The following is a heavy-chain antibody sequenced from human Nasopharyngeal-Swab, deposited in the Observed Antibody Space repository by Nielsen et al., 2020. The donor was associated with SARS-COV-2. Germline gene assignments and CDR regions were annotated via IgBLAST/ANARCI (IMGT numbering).Heavy chain of an antibody. CDR3: ARVVPRGAFDI. CDR2: ISAYNGNT. Sequence: ASVKASCKASDCTFISYGISWVRQAPGQGLEWMGWISAYNGNTNYAQNLQGRVTMTTDTSTSTAYMELRSLRSDETAVYYCARVVPRGAFDIWGQGTMVTVSS. D-gene: IGHD2-2*01. CDR1: DCTFISYG. J-gene: IGHJ3*02. V-gene: IGHV1-18*01.